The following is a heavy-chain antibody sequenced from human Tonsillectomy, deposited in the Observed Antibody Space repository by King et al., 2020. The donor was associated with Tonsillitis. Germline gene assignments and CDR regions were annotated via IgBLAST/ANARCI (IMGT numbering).Heavy chain of an antibody. J-gene: IGHJ4*02. CDR3: ARVRVAARPSFDY. V-gene: IGHV4-34*01. Sequence: VQLQQWGAGLLKPSETLSLTCAVYGGSFSGYYWSWIRQPPGKGLEWIGEINHSGSTNYNPSLKSRVTISADTSKNQFSLKLSPVIAADTAVYYCARVRVAARPSFDYWGQGTLVTVSS. D-gene: IGHD6-6*01. CDR1: GGSFSGYY. CDR2: INHSGST.